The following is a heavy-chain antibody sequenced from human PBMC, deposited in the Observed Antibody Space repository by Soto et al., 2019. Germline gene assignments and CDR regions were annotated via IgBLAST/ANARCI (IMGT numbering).Heavy chain of an antibody. CDR3: ARVNGQYIRFLSGNWFDP. D-gene: IGHD3-3*01. CDR2: IYYSGST. CDR1: GGSISSYY. Sequence: SETLSLTCTVSGGSISSYYWSWIRQPPGKGLEWIGYIYYSGSTNYNPSLKSRVTISVDTSKNQFSPKLSSVTAADTAVYYCARVNGQYIRFLSGNWFDPWGQGTLVTVSS. V-gene: IGHV4-59*01. J-gene: IGHJ5*02.